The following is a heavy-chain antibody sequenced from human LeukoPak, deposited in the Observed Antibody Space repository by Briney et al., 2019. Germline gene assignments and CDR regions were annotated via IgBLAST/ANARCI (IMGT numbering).Heavy chain of an antibody. J-gene: IGHJ6*02. CDR2: INHSGST. Sequence: SETLSLTCAVYGGSFSGYYWSWIRQPPGKGLEWSGEINHSGSTNYNPSLKSRVTISVDTSKNQFSLKLSSVTAADTAVYYCARASSGWGGGYYYYYGMDVWGQGTTVTVSS. CDR1: GGSFSGYY. CDR3: ARASSGWGGGYYYYYGMDV. D-gene: IGHD6-19*01. V-gene: IGHV4-34*01.